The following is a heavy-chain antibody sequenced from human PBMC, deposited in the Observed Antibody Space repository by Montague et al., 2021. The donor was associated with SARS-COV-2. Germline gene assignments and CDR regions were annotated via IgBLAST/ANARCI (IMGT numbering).Heavy chain of an antibody. J-gene: IGHJ6*02. CDR2: MWYDGGDK. Sequence: SLRLSCAASGFTFSNYGIHWVRQAPGKGLEWVAVMWYDGGDKYYADSVKGRFTMSRDKSKNAVYLQMSSLRVEDTAVYYCAREYDTNGYYYYGMDVWGQGTTVTVSS. CDR1: GFTFSNYG. V-gene: IGHV3-33*01. D-gene: IGHD2-8*01. CDR3: AREYDTNGYYYYGMDV.